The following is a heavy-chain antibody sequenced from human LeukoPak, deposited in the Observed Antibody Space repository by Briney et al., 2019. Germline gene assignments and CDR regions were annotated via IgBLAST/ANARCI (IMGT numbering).Heavy chain of an antibody. V-gene: IGHV4-34*01. Sequence: SETLSLTCAVYGGSFSGHYWSWIRQPPGKGLEWIGEINHSGSTNYNPSLKSRVTISVDTSKNQFSLKLSSVTAADTAVYYCARTYSSGWFFDYWGQGTLVTVSS. J-gene: IGHJ4*02. CDR3: ARTYSSGWFFDY. D-gene: IGHD6-19*01. CDR2: INHSGST. CDR1: GGSFSGHY.